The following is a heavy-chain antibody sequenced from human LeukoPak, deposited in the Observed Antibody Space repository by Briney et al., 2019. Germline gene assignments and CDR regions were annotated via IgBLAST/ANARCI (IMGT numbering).Heavy chain of an antibody. CDR2: IYYSGST. D-gene: IGHD3-22*01. CDR1: GGSISSYY. CDR3: ARDFDDSSGYYYMDV. V-gene: IGHV4-59*01. J-gene: IGHJ6*03. Sequence: SETLSLTCTVSGGSISSYYWSWIRQPPGKGLEWIGYIYYSGSTNYNPSLKSRVTISVDTSKNQFSLKLSSVTAADTAVYYCARDFDDSSGYYYMDVWGKGTTVTVSS.